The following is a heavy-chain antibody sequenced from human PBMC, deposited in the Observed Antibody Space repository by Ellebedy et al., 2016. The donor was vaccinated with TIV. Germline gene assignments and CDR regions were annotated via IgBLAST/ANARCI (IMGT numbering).Heavy chain of an antibody. D-gene: IGHD6-13*01. Sequence: SCAISGDSVPSKSAIWHWITQSPSRGLEWLGRTSYRSKRYDDYAVSVRSRTTVKADTSKNQFSLRLNSVTPEDTAVYYRTRAGAGGAAGLFGSWGQGTLVTVSS. CDR3: TRAGAGGAAGLFGS. CDR1: GDSVPSKSAI. CDR2: TSYRSKRYD. V-gene: IGHV6-1*01. J-gene: IGHJ4*02.